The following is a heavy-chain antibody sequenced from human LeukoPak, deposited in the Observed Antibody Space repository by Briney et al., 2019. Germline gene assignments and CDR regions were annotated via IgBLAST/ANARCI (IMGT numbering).Heavy chain of an antibody. Sequence: PSETLSLTCTVSGGSISSSYYYWGWIRQPPGKGLEWIGSIYYSGSTYYNPSLKSRVTISVDTSKNQFSLKLSSVTAADTAVYYCARRSEGFDYWGQGTLVTVSS. J-gene: IGHJ4*02. CDR3: ARRSEGFDY. V-gene: IGHV4-39*01. CDR1: GGSISSSYYY. D-gene: IGHD3-3*01. CDR2: IYYSGST.